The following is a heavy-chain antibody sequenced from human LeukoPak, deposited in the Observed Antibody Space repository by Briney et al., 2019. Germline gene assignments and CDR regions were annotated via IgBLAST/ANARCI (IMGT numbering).Heavy chain of an antibody. D-gene: IGHD6-13*01. CDR2: INPNSGGT. J-gene: IGHJ5*02. V-gene: IGHV1-2*02. CDR1: GYTLTELS. CDR3: ARVISSWSNWFDP. Sequence: ASVKVSCKVSGYTLTELSMHWVRQAPGQGLEWMGWINPNSGGTNYAQKFQGRVTMTRDTSISTAYMELSRLRSDDTTVYYCARVISSWSNWFDPWGQGTLVTVSS.